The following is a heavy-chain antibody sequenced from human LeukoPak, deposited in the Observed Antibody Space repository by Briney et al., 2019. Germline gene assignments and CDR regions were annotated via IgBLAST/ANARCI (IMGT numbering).Heavy chain of an antibody. CDR2: INTDGSST. Sequence: GGSLRLSCAASGFTFSSYWMHWVRQAPGKGLLWVSRINTDGSSTTYADSVKGRFTISRDNAKNSLYLQMNSLRAEDTAVYYCARNQYDFWSGNDAFDIWGQGTMVTVSS. V-gene: IGHV3-74*01. CDR1: GFTFSSYW. CDR3: ARNQYDFWSGNDAFDI. D-gene: IGHD3-3*01. J-gene: IGHJ3*02.